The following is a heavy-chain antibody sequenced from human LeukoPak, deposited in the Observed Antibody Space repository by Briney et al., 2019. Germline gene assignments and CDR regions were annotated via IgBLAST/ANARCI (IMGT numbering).Heavy chain of an antibody. CDR1: GLTFSSHW. V-gene: IGHV3-74*01. CDR3: ARERVSGSYLDDY. D-gene: IGHD1-26*01. Sequence: PGGSLRLSCAASGLTFSSHWMHWVRQAPGKGLVWVSRINSDGSSTSYADSVKGRFTISRDNAKNTLYLQMNSLRAEDTAIYYCARERVSGSYLDDYWGQGTPVTVSS. CDR2: INSDGSST. J-gene: IGHJ4*02.